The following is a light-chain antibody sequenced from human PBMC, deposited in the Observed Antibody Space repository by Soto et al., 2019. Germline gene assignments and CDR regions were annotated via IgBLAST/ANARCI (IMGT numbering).Light chain of an antibody. V-gene: IGKV3-20*01. CDR2: GAS. J-gene: IGKJ3*01. Sequence: EIVLTQSPGTLSLSPGERATLSCRASQSVSSSYLAWYQQKPGQAPRLLIYGASSRATGIPDRFSGSGSGTDLTLTIRRLEPEGFAVYFCPQYGSSPFFGPGTKVGIK. CDR3: PQYGSSPF. CDR1: QSVSSSY.